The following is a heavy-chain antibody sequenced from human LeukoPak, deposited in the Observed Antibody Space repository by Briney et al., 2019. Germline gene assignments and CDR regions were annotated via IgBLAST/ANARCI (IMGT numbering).Heavy chain of an antibody. D-gene: IGHD2-15*01. CDR1: GGSLSDYY. CDR3: ARGLSSLNWFDP. CDR2: IYYSGST. Sequence: PSETLSLTCTVSGGSLSDYYWSWIRQPPRKGLEWIGYIYYSGSTNYNPSLKSRVTMSVDTSKNQFSLKLNSVTAADTAVYYCARGLSSLNWFDPWGQGTLVTVSS. J-gene: IGHJ5*02. V-gene: IGHV4-59*01.